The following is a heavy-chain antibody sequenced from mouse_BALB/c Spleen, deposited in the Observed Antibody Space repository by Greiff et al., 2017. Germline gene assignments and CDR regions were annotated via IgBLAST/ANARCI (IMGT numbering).Heavy chain of an antibody. CDR1: GYTFTSYY. V-gene: IGHV1S81*02. CDR3: TRGIYDDYDGRVTMDY. Sequence: QVQLQQSGAELVKPGASVKLSCKASGYTFTSYYMYWVKQRPGQGLEWIGEINPSNGGTNFNEKFKSKATLTVDKSSSTAYMQLSSLTSEDSAVYYCTRGIYDDYDGRVTMDYWGQGTSVTVSS. CDR2: INPSNGGT. J-gene: IGHJ4*01. D-gene: IGHD2-4*01.